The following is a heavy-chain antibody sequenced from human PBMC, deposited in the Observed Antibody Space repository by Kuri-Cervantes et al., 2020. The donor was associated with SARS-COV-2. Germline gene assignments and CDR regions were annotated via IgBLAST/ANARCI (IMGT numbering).Heavy chain of an antibody. CDR2: IYYSGST. V-gene: IGHV4-59*01. CDR3: ARDRVPYYAFWTGPDGMDV. CDR1: GGSISSYY. D-gene: IGHD3-3*01. J-gene: IGHJ6*02. Sequence: GSLRLSCTVSGGSISSYYWSWIRQPPGKGLEWIGYIYYSGSTNNNPSLKSRVTISVDTSKNQFSLKLSSVTAADTAVYYCARDRVPYYAFWTGPDGMDVWGQGTTVTVSS.